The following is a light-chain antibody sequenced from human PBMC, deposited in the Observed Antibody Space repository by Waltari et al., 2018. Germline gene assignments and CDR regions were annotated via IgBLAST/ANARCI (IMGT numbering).Light chain of an antibody. CDR1: RSDVGSYNL. J-gene: IGLJ3*02. Sequence: QSALTQPASVSGSPGQSITISCTGSRSDVGSYNLVPWYQQQPGKATKLMSYDGSKRPSGVSNRFSGSKSDNTASLTISGLQAEDEAHYYCCSYAGSSAPRVFGGGTKLTVL. CDR3: CSYAGSSAPRV. CDR2: DGS. V-gene: IGLV2-23*01.